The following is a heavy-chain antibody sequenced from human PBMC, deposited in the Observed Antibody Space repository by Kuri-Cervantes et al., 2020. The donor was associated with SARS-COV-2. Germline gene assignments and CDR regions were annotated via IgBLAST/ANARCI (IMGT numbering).Heavy chain of an antibody. J-gene: IGHJ4*02. D-gene: IGHD4-17*01. CDR3: ATESGGDFSGFDY. V-gene: IGHV1-58*01. CDR2: IVVGSGYT. Sequence: SVKVSCKTSGFTFSTSAVQWVRQAPGRHLEWIGWIVVGSGYTRYAPKFQRRVTITSDVSTTTAYLDLTGLTSEDTAVYFCATESGGDFSGFDYWGQGTLVTVSS. CDR1: GFTFSTSA.